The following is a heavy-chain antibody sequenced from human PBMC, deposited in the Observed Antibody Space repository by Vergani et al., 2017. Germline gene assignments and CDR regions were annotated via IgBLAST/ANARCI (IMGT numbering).Heavy chain of an antibody. Sequence: EVQLLESWGGLVQPGGSLRLSCAASGFTFSSYAMSWVRQAPGKGLEWVSAISGSGGSTYYADSVKGRFTISRDNSKNTLYLQMNSLRAEDTAVYYCAGRIDYYYYGMDVWGQGTTVTVSS. CDR3: AGRIDYYYYGMDV. V-gene: IGHV3-23*01. CDR2: ISGSGGST. D-gene: IGHD2-15*01. CDR1: GFTFSSYA. J-gene: IGHJ6*02.